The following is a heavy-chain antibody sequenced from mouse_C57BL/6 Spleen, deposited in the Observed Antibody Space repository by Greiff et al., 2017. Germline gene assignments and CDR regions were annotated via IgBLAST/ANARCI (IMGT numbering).Heavy chain of an antibody. CDR1: GYSITSGYY. CDR2: ISYDGSN. J-gene: IGHJ2*01. CDR3: ARDYYSNCFDY. D-gene: IGHD2-5*01. V-gene: IGHV3-6*01. Sequence: EVQLQQSGPGLVKPSQSLSLTCSVTGYSITSGYYWNWIRQFPGNKLEWMGYISYDGSNNYNPSLKNRISITRDTSKNQFFLKLNSVTTEDTATYYCARDYYSNCFDYWGQGTTLTVSS.